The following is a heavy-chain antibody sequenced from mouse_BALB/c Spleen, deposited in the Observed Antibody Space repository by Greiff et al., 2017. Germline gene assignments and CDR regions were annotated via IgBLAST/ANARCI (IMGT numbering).Heavy chain of an antibody. Sequence: QVQLQQSAAELARPGASVKMSCKASGYTFTSYTMHWVKQRPGQGLEWIGYINPSSGYTEYNQKFKDKTTLTADKSSSTAYMQLSSLTSEDSAVYYCARSNGNYVPFAYWGQGTLVTVSA. CDR3: ARSNGNYVPFAY. J-gene: IGHJ3*01. CDR2: INPSSGYT. V-gene: IGHV1-4*02. D-gene: IGHD2-1*01. CDR1: GYTFTSYT.